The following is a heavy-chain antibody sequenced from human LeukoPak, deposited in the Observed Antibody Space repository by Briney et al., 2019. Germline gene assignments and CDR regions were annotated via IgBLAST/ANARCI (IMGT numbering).Heavy chain of an antibody. V-gene: IGHV3-53*01. D-gene: IGHD5-12*01. J-gene: IGHJ4*02. CDR3: ARDSDSGYGPFAS. CDR1: GFSVSSNY. CDR2: IHNGGTT. Sequence: GGSLRLSCAASGFSVSSNYMSWALQAPGKGLKWVSVIHNGGTTNYADSVQGRFTISRDNSKTTVFLHMNSLRAEDTAVYYCARDSDSGYGPFASWGQGTLVTVSS.